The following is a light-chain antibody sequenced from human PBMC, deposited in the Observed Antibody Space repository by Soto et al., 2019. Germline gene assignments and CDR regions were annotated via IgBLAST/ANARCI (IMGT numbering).Light chain of an antibody. J-gene: IGLJ2*01. Sequence: QSALTQPASVSGSPGQSITISCTGTSSDVGGYNYVSWYQQHPGKAPKLMISDVSNRPSGVSNRFSGSKSGNTASLTISGLQAEDEADYYCSSYTSSSTPVVFGGGTKLTV. V-gene: IGLV2-14*01. CDR3: SSYTSSSTPVV. CDR1: SSDVGGYNY. CDR2: DVS.